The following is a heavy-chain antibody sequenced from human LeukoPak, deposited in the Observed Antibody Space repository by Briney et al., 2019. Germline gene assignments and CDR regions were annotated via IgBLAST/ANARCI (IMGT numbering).Heavy chain of an antibody. J-gene: IGHJ4*02. D-gene: IGHD2-8*01. CDR3: AGSLGYCTSDVCYLKY. V-gene: IGHV1-18*01. Sequence: ASVKVSCKTSGYSENFYGITWVRQVAGQGLEWMGWISAQHGQTEYAPNSQDRVTMTTDTYTNTAYMELRSLRSDDTAVYYCAGSLGYCTSDVCYLKYWGQGTLVTVSS. CDR2: ISAQHGQT. CDR1: GYSENFYG.